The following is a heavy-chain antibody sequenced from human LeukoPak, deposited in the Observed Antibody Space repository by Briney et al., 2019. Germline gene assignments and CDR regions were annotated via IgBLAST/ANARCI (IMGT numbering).Heavy chain of an antibody. Sequence: SETLSLTCTVSGGSISSYYWSWIRQPPGKGLEWIGYIYYSGSTNHNPSLKSRVTISLDTSKNQFSLRLSSVTAADTAVYYCARQHGDYRPPYYYYMDVWGKGTTVTVSS. CDR1: GGSISSYY. D-gene: IGHD4-17*01. CDR2: IYYSGST. V-gene: IGHV4-59*08. CDR3: ARQHGDYRPPYYYYMDV. J-gene: IGHJ6*03.